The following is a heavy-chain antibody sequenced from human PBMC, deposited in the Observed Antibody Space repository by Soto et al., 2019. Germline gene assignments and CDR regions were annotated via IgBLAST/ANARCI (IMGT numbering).Heavy chain of an antibody. Sequence: GGSLRLSCAASGFTFSSYSMNWVRQAPGKGLEWVSSISSSSSYIYYADSVKGRFTISRDNAKNSLYLQMNSLRAEDTAVYYCAREEMDIVVVVAAHYSMDVWGTGTTVTLAS. CDR3: AREEMDIVVVVAAHYSMDV. D-gene: IGHD2-15*01. V-gene: IGHV3-21*01. CDR2: ISSSSSYI. J-gene: IGHJ6*03. CDR1: GFTFSSYS.